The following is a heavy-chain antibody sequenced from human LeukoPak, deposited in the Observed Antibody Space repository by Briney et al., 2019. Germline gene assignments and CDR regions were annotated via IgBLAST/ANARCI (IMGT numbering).Heavy chain of an antibody. CDR2: MNPNSGNT. CDR1: GYTFTSYD. CDR3: ARGASRSFDY. J-gene: IGHJ4*02. V-gene: IGHV1-8*03. Sequence: ASVKVSCKTSGYTFTSYDINWVRRASGQGLEWMGWMNPNSGNTGSAQKFQGRVTLTRNTSITTAYMELSSLTSDDTAVYYCARGASRSFDYWGQGTLVTVSS.